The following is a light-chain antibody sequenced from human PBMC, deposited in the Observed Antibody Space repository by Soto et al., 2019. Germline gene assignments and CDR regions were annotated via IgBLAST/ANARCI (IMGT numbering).Light chain of an antibody. CDR2: DAS. Sequence: DIQMTQSPSTLSASVGDRVTITCRASQSISSWLAWYQQKPGKAPKLLIYDASSLESGVPSRFSGSGSGTEFTLTISSLHPDDCATYYCQQYNSYPLTFGGGTKVEIK. V-gene: IGKV1-5*01. CDR1: QSISSW. J-gene: IGKJ4*01. CDR3: QQYNSYPLT.